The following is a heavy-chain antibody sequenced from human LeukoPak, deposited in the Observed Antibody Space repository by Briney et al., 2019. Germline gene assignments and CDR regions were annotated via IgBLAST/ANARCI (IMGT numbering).Heavy chain of an antibody. Sequence: SETLSLTCAVYGGSFSGYYWSWIRQPPGKGLEWIGEINHSGSTNYNPSLKSRVTISVDTSKNQFSLKLSSVTAADTAVYYCARGRRAHSSSSNWFDPWGQGTLVTVSS. CDR1: GGSFSGYY. V-gene: IGHV4-34*01. CDR2: INHSGST. CDR3: ARGRRAHSSSSNWFDP. D-gene: IGHD6-6*01. J-gene: IGHJ5*02.